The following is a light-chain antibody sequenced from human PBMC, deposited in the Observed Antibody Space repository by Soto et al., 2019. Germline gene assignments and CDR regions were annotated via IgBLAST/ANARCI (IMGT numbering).Light chain of an antibody. V-gene: IGLV2-14*01. CDR2: EVI. J-gene: IGLJ2*01. Sequence: QSALTQPASVSGSPGQSITIACTGSGSDIGGYDYVSWYQQHPGRAPKLVIYEVIKRPLGISDRFSGSKSGNTASLTISGLQAEDEAEYFCSSYTTIRTHVLFAGGTKLTVL. CDR1: GSDIGGYDY. CDR3: SSYTTIRTHVL.